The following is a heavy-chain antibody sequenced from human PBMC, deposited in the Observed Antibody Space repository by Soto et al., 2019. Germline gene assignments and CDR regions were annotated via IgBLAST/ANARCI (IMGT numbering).Heavy chain of an antibody. V-gene: IGHV3-33*01. CDR3: ARGRGGRYGGNSAHFDI. CDR2: IWYDGSKK. D-gene: IGHD2-21*02. Sequence: QVQLVESGGGVVQPGTSLRLSCEASGFTFSGFGMHWVRQAPGKGLEWVAVIWYDGSKKYYADCVKGRFTISRDNSKNALYLQMNSLRAEDTAVYYCARGRGGRYGGNSAHFDIWGQGTRVTVSS. CDR1: GFTFSGFG. J-gene: IGHJ3*02.